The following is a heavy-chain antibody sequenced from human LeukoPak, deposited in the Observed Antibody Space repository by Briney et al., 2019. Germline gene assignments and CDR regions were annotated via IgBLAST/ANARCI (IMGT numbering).Heavy chain of an antibody. J-gene: IGHJ5*02. Sequence: SQTLSLTCTVSGGSISSGDYYWSWIRQPPGEGLEWIGYIYYSGSTYYNPSLKSRVTISVDTSKNQFSLKLSSVTAADTAVYYCARWSGGQKGFDPWGQGTLVTVSS. CDR2: IYYSGST. CDR3: ARWSGGQKGFDP. V-gene: IGHV4-30-4*01. CDR1: GGSISSGDYY. D-gene: IGHD3-10*01.